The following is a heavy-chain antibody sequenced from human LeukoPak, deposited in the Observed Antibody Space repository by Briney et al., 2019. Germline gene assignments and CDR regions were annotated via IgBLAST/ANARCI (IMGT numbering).Heavy chain of an antibody. J-gene: IGHJ2*01. CDR1: GFTFSSYS. D-gene: IGHD1-26*01. CDR2: ISISSSTI. V-gene: IGHV3-48*02. Sequence: GGSLRLSCAASGFTFSSYSMNWVRQAPGKGLEWVSYISISSSTIYYADSVKGRFIISRDNAKNSLYLQMNSLRDEDTAVYYCCYSGSYKGYWYFDLWGRGTLVTVSS. CDR3: CYSGSYKGYWYFDL.